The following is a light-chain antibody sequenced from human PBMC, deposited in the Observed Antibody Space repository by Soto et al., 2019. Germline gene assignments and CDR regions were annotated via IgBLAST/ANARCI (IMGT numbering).Light chain of an antibody. J-gene: IGKJ1*01. Sequence: GDRVTITCRASQGIDSWLAWYQQKPGKAPNLLIYDASSLESGVPSRFSGSGSGTDFTLTISSLQPDDFATYYCQQYNTYPWTFGQGTKAEIK. V-gene: IGKV1-5*01. CDR3: QQYNTYPWT. CDR1: QGIDSW. CDR2: DAS.